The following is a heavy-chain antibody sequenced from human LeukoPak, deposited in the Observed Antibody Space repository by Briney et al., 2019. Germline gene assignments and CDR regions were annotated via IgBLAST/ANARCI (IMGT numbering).Heavy chain of an antibody. V-gene: IGHV3-23*01. CDR3: AKDSVHGDYTYFDY. D-gene: IGHD4-17*01. CDR1: GFTFSSYA. CDR2: ISGSGGST. Sequence: GGSLRLSCAASGFTFSSYAMSWVRQAPGKGLEWVSAISGSGGSTYYADSVNGRFTISRDNSKNTLYLQMNSLRAEDTAVYYCAKDSVHGDYTYFDYWGQGTLVTVSS. J-gene: IGHJ4*02.